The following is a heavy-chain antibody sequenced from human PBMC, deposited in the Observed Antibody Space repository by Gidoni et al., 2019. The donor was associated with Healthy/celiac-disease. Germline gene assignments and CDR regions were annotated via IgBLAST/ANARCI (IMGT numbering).Heavy chain of an antibody. CDR1: GFTFSSYG. V-gene: IGHV3-33*01. D-gene: IGHD3-22*01. J-gene: IGHJ4*02. Sequence: QVQLVESGGGVVQPGRSLRLSCAASGFTFSSYGMHWVRQAPGKGLEWVAVIGYDGSKKYDADPVKGRFTISRDNSKNTLYLKMNGLRAEDTAVYYCARDHGYDSSGYYIGGGAYFDYWGQGTLVTVSS. CDR2: IGYDGSKK. CDR3: ARDHGYDSSGYYIGGGAYFDY.